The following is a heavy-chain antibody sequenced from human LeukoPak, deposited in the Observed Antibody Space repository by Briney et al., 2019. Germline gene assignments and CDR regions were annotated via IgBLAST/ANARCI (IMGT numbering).Heavy chain of an antibody. Sequence: SETLSLTCTVSGGSISGYYWGWIRQPPGKGLEWVGQIYYRGAPNYNPSLESRVTISIDTSKNQFSLKLNSVTAADTAVYYCAAESERWLLRSWGQGTLVTVSS. D-gene: IGHD6-19*01. CDR2: IYYRGAP. CDR3: AAESERWLLRS. J-gene: IGHJ4*02. CDR1: GGSISGYY. V-gene: IGHV4-59*01.